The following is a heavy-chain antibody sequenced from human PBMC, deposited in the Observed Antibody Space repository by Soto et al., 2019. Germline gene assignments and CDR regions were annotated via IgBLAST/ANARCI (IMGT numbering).Heavy chain of an antibody. J-gene: IGHJ4*02. Sequence: QVQLVQSGAEEKKPGASVKVSCKASGYTFTGYAMHWVRQAPGQRLEWMGWINAGNGNTKYSQKFQGRVNITRDTSASTAYLDLSSLRSEDTAVYYWARAVAVAADFDYWGQGTLVTVSS. V-gene: IGHV1-3*05. CDR2: INAGNGNT. CDR1: GYTFTGYA. D-gene: IGHD6-19*01. CDR3: ARAVAVAADFDY.